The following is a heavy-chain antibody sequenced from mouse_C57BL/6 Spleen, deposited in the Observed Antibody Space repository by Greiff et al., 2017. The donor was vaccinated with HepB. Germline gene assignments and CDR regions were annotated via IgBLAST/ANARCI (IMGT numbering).Heavy chain of an antibody. CDR2: IYPRSGNT. CDR3: ARSMGSSSPHWYFDV. J-gene: IGHJ1*03. Sequence: QVQLKESGAELARPGASVKLSCKASGYTFTSYGISWVKQRTGQGLEWIGEIYPRSGNTYYNEKFKGKATLTADKSSSTAYMELRSLTSEDSAVYFWARSMGSSSPHWYFDVWGTGTTVTVSS. D-gene: IGHD1-1*01. V-gene: IGHV1-81*01. CDR1: GYTFTSYG.